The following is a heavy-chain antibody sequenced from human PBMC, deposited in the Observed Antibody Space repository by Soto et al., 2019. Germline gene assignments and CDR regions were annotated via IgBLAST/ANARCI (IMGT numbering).Heavy chain of an antibody. J-gene: IGHJ4*02. D-gene: IGHD2-2*01. CDR3: AREECRSTSCYYYFDY. CDR2: IIPILDIA. V-gene: IGHV1-69*08. Sequence: QVQLVQSGAEVKKPGSSVKVSCKASGDTFRTYSINWVRQAPGQGLEWMGRIIPILDIADYAQKFQGRVTITXAKKTXXAYMEVSSLRYEDTAVYYCAREECRSTSCYYYFDYWGQGTLVTVSS. CDR1: GDTFRTYS.